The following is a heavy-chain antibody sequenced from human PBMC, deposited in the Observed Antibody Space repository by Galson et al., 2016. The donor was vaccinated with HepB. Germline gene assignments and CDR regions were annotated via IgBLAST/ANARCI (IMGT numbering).Heavy chain of an antibody. CDR1: GFTFSSYS. Sequence: SLRLSCAASGFTFSSYSMNWVRQAPGKGLEWVSFISSSSTYIYYADSVRGRFTISRDNAKISLYLQMNSLRAEDTAVYYCARLVENWNEAGRFDSWGQGTLVTVSS. CDR2: ISSSSTYI. V-gene: IGHV3-21*01. CDR3: ARLVENWNEAGRFDS. J-gene: IGHJ4*02. D-gene: IGHD1-1*01.